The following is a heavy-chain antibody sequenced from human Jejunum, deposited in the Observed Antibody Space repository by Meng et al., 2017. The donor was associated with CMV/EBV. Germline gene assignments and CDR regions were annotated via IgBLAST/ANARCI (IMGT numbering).Heavy chain of an antibody. D-gene: IGHD6-13*01. V-gene: IGHV1-18*01. Sequence: SCTAPDYSFTAFGVSWVRQAPGQGLEWMGWIRPYTGKTVYAQNLKGRVTVTADTSTGTAYMELRSLASDDTAVYYCARGTQQPDYWGPGTLVTVSS. J-gene: IGHJ4*02. CDR1: DYSFTAFG. CDR2: IRPYTGKT. CDR3: ARGTQQPDY.